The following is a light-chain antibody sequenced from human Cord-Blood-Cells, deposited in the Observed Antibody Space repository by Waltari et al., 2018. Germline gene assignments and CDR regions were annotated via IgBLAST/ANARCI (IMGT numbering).Light chain of an antibody. CDR3: QQNNNWPLT. Sequence: EIVMTQSPATLSVSPVERATLSCRASQSVSSKLAWYQQKPGQAPRLLIYGASTSATGIPARFSGSGSGTEFTLTISSLQSEDFAVYYCQQNNNWPLTFGGGTKVEIK. J-gene: IGKJ4*02. V-gene: IGKV3-15*01. CDR2: GAS. CDR1: QSVSSK.